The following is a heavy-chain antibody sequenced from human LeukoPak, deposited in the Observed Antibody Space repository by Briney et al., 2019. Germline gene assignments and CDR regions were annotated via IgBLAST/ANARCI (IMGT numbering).Heavy chain of an antibody. CDR3: ARGPGTLAS. V-gene: IGHV6-1*01. J-gene: IGHJ4*02. CDR2: TYYRSKWYS. Sequence: SQTLSLTCAISGETVSNNSATWTWIRQSPSRGLEWLGRTYYRSKWYSHYAVSMKSRININADTSKNQFSLQLNSVTPEDTAVYYSARGPGTLASWGPGTLVTVSS. CDR1: GETVSNNSAT.